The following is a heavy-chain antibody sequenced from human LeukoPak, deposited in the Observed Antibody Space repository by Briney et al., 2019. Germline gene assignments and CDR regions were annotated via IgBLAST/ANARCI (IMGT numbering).Heavy chain of an antibody. Sequence: GGSLRLSRAASGFTFSSYGMHWVRQAPGRGLEWVAVISYDGSNKYYADSVKGRFTISRDNSKNTLYLQMNSLRAEDTAVYYCARVDYGSGTHFDYWGQGTLVTVSS. V-gene: IGHV3-30*03. J-gene: IGHJ4*02. CDR3: ARVDYGSGTHFDY. CDR1: GFTFSSYG. D-gene: IGHD3-10*01. CDR2: ISYDGSNK.